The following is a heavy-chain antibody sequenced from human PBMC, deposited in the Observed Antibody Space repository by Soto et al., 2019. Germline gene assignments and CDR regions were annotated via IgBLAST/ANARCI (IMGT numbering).Heavy chain of an antibody. Sequence: PSETLSLTCTVSGDTITSFSWNWIRQSAGKGLEWIGRISTTGNTHYNPSLESRVTMSLDTPKNQFSLKLTSVTAADTAVYYCEGESGENWSYEAYWGQGTLVTVSS. CDR2: ISTTGNT. J-gene: IGHJ4*02. CDR1: GDTITSFS. CDR3: EGESGENWSYEAY. V-gene: IGHV4-4*07. D-gene: IGHD1-7*01.